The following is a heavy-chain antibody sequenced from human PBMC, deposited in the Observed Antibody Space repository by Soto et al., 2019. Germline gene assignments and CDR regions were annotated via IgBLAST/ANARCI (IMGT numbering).Heavy chain of an antibody. CDR3: PLDNHDGTSYSYYGTDV. J-gene: IGHJ6*02. Sequence: ASGKGSCNASGYTFASYAISCNRQAPGQGLEWMGWIRAYNGNTNYAQKLQGRVTMTTHTSTIRAYLELRRLRSDDTAVYYCPLDNHDGTSYSYYGTDVWRQLHTVTVSS. CDR2: IRAYNGNT. D-gene: IGHD2-8*01. CDR1: GYTFASYA. V-gene: IGHV1-18*04.